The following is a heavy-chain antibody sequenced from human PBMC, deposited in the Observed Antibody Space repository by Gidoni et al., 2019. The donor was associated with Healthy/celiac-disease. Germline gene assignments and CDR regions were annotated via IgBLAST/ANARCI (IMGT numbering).Heavy chain of an antibody. J-gene: IGHJ4*02. V-gene: IGHV4-59*01. D-gene: IGHD1-7*01. CDR3: ARAPLNWNYYFDY. Sequence: QVQLQESGPGLVKPSETLSLTCTVSGGSISSYYWSWIRQPPGKGLEWIGYIYYSGSTNYNPSLKSRVTISVDTSKNQFSLKLSSVTAADTAVYYCARAPLNWNYYFDYWGQGTLVTVSS. CDR1: GGSISSYY. CDR2: IYYSGST.